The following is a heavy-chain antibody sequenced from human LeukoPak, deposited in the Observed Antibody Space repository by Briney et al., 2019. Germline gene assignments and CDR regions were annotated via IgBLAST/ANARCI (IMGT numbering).Heavy chain of an antibody. CDR3: AREYPGTYNFDY. CDR2: ISPRGTYT. Sequence: ASVKVSCKASGYTFTSHLVHWVRQAPGQGLEYMGIISPRGTYTDYAQKFRGRVTMTSDTSTSTVYMELSSLSSVDTAVYCCAREYPGTYNFDYWGQGTLVTASS. CDR1: GYTFTSHL. D-gene: IGHD1-1*01. V-gene: IGHV1-46*01. J-gene: IGHJ4*02.